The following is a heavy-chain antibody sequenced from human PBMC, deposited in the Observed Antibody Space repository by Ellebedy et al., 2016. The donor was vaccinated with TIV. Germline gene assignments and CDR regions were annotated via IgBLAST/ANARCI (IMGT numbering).Heavy chain of an antibody. V-gene: IGHV4-31*03. J-gene: IGHJ1*01. Sequence: SETLSLTXTVSGGSISSGGYYWSWIRQHPGKGLEWIGYIYYSGSTYYNPSLKSRVTISVDTSKNQFSLKLSSVTAADTAVYYCARAGPVVGGYFQHWGQGTLVTVSS. CDR2: IYYSGST. D-gene: IGHD2-21*01. CDR3: ARAGPVVGGYFQH. CDR1: GGSISSGGYY.